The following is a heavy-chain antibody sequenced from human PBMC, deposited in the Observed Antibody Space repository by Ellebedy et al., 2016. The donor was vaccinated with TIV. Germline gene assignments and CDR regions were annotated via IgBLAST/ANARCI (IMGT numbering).Heavy chain of an antibody. Sequence: SVKVSXXASGGTFSSYAISWVRQAPGQGLEWMGGIIPIFGTANYAQKFQGRVTITADESTSTAYMELSSLRSEDTAVYYCASLSGRDGYNGDYWGQGTLVTVSS. V-gene: IGHV1-69*13. D-gene: IGHD5-24*01. CDR1: GGTFSSYA. J-gene: IGHJ4*02. CDR3: ASLSGRDGYNGDY. CDR2: IIPIFGTA.